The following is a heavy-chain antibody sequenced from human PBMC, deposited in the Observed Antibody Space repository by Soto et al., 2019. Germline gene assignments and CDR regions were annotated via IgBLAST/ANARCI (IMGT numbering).Heavy chain of an antibody. CDR3: VRHFDIVLMVYAHNYYFDY. CDR1: GGSFSGYY. D-gene: IGHD2-8*01. CDR2: INHSGST. V-gene: IGHV4-34*01. J-gene: IGHJ4*02. Sequence: SETLSLTCAVYGGSFSGYYWSWIRQPPGKGLEWIGEINHSGSTNYNPSLKSRVTISVDTSKNQFFLKLSSVTAADTAVYYCVRHFDIVLMVYAHNYYFDYWGQGTLVTVSS.